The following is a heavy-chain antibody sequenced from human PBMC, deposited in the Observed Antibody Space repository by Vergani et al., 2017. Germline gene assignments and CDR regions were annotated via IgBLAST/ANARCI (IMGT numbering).Heavy chain of an antibody. J-gene: IGHJ5*02. D-gene: IGHD1-26*01. CDR3: AREVMGSVGATSWFDP. CDR2: ISSSSTYL. V-gene: IGHV3-21*01. Sequence: EVQLVESGGGLVKPGGSLRLSCAASGFTFSSYSMNWVRQAPGEGLEWVSSISSSSTYLYYADSVKGRFTVARDNAKNSLYLQMKGLRAEDTAVYYCAREVMGSVGATSWFDPWGQGTRVTVSS. CDR1: GFTFSSYS.